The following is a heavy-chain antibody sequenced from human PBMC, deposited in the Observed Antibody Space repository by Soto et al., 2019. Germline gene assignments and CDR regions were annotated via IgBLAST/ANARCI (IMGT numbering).Heavy chain of an antibody. D-gene: IGHD2-2*01. CDR3: ARGGVGYCSSTSCYPDFDY. Sequence: SETLSLTCTVSGGSISSYYWSWIRQPPGKGLEWIGYIYYSGSTNYNPSLKSRVTISVDTSKNQFSLKLSSVTAADTAVYYCARGGVGYCSSTSCYPDFDYWGQGTLVTVSS. V-gene: IGHV4-59*01. J-gene: IGHJ4*02. CDR2: IYYSGST. CDR1: GGSISSYY.